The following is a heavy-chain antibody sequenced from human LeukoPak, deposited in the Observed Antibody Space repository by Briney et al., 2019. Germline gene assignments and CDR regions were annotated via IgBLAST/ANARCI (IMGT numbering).Heavy chain of an antibody. CDR2: IIPILGIA. V-gene: IGHV1-69*04. D-gene: IGHD3-9*01. J-gene: IGHJ4*02. CDR1: GGTFSSYA. CDR3: ARGGDPYDILTHY. Sequence: SVKVSCKASGGTFSSYAISWVRQAPGQGLEWMGRIIPILGIANYAQKFQGRVTITADKSTSTAYMELSSLRSEDTAVYYCARGGDPYDILTHYWGQGTLVTVSS.